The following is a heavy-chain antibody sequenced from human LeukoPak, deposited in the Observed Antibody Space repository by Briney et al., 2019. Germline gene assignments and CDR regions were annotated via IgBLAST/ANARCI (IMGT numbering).Heavy chain of an antibody. J-gene: IGHJ5*02. CDR2: ISGSGGST. D-gene: IGHD3-22*01. V-gene: IGHV3-23*01. Sequence: GGSLRLSCAASGFTFSSYAMSWVRQAPGKGLEWVSAISGSGGSTYYADSVKGRFTISRDNSKNTLYLQMNSLRAEDTAVYYCAKDYYDSSGYYTPFEAWGQGTLVTVSS. CDR1: GFTFSSYA. CDR3: AKDYYDSSGYYTPFEA.